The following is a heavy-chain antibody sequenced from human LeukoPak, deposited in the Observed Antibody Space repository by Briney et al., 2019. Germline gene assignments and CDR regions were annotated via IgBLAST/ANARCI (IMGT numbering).Heavy chain of an antibody. CDR1: DGSISSYY. D-gene: IGHD3-22*01. Sequence: SETLSLTCTVSDGSISSYYWSWIRQPPGKGLEWIGYIYYSGSTNYNPSLKSRVTISVDTSKNQFSLKLSSVTAADTAVYYCANYYYDSSGYYYFDYWGQGTLVTVSS. J-gene: IGHJ4*02. CDR3: ANYYYDSSGYYYFDY. V-gene: IGHV4-59*01. CDR2: IYYSGST.